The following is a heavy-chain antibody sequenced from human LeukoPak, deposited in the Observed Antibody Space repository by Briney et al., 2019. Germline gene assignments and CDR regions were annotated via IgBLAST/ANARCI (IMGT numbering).Heavy chain of an antibody. J-gene: IGHJ4*02. V-gene: IGHV4-59*01. CDR2: IYYSGST. D-gene: IGHD3-10*01. Sequence: SETLSLTCTVSGGSISSYYWSWIRQPPGKGLEWLGYIYYSGSTNYNPSLKSRVTISVDTSKNQFSLKLSSVTAADTAVYYCARGTYYYGSGSPALDYCGQGTLVTVSS. CDR1: GGSISSYY. CDR3: ARGTYYYGSGSPALDY.